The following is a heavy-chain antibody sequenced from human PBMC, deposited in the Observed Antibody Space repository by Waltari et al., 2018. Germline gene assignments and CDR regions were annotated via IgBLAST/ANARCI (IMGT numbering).Heavy chain of an antibody. CDR3: ASDCLDSGNYYVSHFYGLDA. CDR1: GFTFSSYE. CDR2: ISMSCNTI. J-gene: IGHJ6*02. Sequence: EVQLVESGGGLVQPGGSLRLSCAVSGFTFSSYEMNWVRQATGKGLEWVRYISMSCNTIYYATSVKVRIPISRDNAKKLLYLQMNSLRAEDTAVYYCASDCLDSGNYYVSHFYGLDAWGQGTTVTVS. V-gene: IGHV3-48*03. D-gene: IGHD1-26*01.